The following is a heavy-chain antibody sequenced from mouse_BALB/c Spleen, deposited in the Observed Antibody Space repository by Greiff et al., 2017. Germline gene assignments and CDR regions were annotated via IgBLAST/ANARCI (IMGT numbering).Heavy chain of an antibody. V-gene: IGHV3-2*02. CDR1: GYSITSDYA. CDR3: ARDRYDVGYYAMDY. D-gene: IGHD2-14*01. CDR2: ISYSGST. Sequence: DVQLQESGPGLVKPSQSLSLTCTVTGYSITSDYAWNWIRQFPGNKLEWMGYISYSGSTSYNPSLKSRISITRDTSKNQFFLQLNSVTTEDTATYYCARDRYDVGYYAMDYWGQGTSVTVSS. J-gene: IGHJ4*01.